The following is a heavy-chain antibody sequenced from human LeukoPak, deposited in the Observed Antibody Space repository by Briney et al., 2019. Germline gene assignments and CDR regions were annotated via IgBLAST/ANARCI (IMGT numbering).Heavy chain of an antibody. CDR2: IYHSGST. Sequence: SETLSLTCAVSGYSISSGYYWGWIRQPPGKGLEWIGSIYHSGSTYYNPSLKSRVTISVDTSKNQFSLKLSSVTAADTAVYYCARVLRWLQPRGYYYYMDVWGKGTTVTVSS. CDR3: ARVLRWLQPRGYYYYMDV. CDR1: GYSISSGYY. J-gene: IGHJ6*03. D-gene: IGHD5-24*01. V-gene: IGHV4-38-2*01.